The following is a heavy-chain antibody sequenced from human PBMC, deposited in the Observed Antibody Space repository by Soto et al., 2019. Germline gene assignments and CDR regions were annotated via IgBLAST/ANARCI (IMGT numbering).Heavy chain of an antibody. V-gene: IGHV4-59*01. CDR1: GGSISSYY. D-gene: IGHD3-10*01. Sequence: NPSETLSLTCTVSGGSISSYYWSWIRQPPGKGLEWIGYIYYSGSTNYNPSLKSRVTISVDTSKNQFSLKLSSVTAADTAVYYCARVFGAVARRADWFDPWGQGTLVTVSS. CDR2: IYYSGST. J-gene: IGHJ5*02. CDR3: ARVFGAVARRADWFDP.